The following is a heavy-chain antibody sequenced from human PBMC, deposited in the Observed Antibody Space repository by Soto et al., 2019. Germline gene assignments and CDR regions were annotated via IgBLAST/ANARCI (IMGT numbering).Heavy chain of an antibody. CDR2: ITAYGGNT. V-gene: IGHV1-18*01. CDR3: ARDRVVPGPDY. Sequence: ASVKVSCKTSGYSFTTYGISWVRQAPGQGLEWMGWITAYGGNTNYAQKFQGRLTMTTDTPTSTAYMELRSLRSDDTAVYYCARDRVVPGPDYWGQGTLVTVPQ. J-gene: IGHJ4*02. CDR1: GYSFTTYG. D-gene: IGHD2-2*01.